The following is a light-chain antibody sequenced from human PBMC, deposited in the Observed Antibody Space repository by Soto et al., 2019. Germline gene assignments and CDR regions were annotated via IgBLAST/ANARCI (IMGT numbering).Light chain of an antibody. V-gene: IGKV1-33*01. Sequence: DIQMTQSPSSLSASVGDRVTITCQASQDISNYLNWYQQKPGKDPKLLIYDAPNLETGVPSRFSGSGSGTDFTFTISSLQTEDIATYYCQQYDNLPLTFGGGTKVEIK. CDR3: QQYDNLPLT. J-gene: IGKJ4*01. CDR1: QDISNY. CDR2: DAP.